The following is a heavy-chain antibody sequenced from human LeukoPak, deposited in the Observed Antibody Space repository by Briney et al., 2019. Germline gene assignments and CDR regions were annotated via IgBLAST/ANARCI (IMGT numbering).Heavy chain of an antibody. J-gene: IGHJ4*02. CDR3: ARDSMVRGVIVPDY. D-gene: IGHD3-10*01. CDR2: ISSSGSTI. CDR1: GFTFSSYE. V-gene: IGHV3-48*03. Sequence: PGGSLRLSCAASGFTFSSYEMNWVRQAPGKGLEWVSYISSSGSTIYYADSVKGRFTISRDNAKNSLYLQMNSLRAEDTAVYYCARDSMVRGVIVPDYWGQGTLVTVSS.